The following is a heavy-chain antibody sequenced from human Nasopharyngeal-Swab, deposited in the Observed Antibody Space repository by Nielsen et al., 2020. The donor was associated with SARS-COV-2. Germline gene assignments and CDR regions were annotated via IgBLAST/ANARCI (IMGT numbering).Heavy chain of an antibody. CDR1: GYTFTSYD. V-gene: IGHV1-8*01. D-gene: IGHD5-12*01. J-gene: IGHJ6*03. Sequence: ASVKVSCKASGYTFTSYDINCVRQATGQGLEWMGWMNPNSGNTGYAQKFQGRVTMTRKTSISTAYMELSSLRSEDTAVYYCARGFIVATIFHYYYYMDVWGKGTTVTVSS. CDR2: MNPNSGNT. CDR3: ARGFIVATIFHYYYYMDV.